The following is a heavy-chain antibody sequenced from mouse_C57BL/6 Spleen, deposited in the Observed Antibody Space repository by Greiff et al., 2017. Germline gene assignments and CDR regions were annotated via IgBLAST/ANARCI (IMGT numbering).Heavy chain of an antibody. J-gene: IGHJ2*01. CDR2: IYPGSGNT. CDR3: ARSEVYDGYPY. D-gene: IGHD2-3*01. Sequence: QVQLQQSGAELVRPGASVKLSCKASGYTFTDYYINWVKQRPGQGLEWIARIYPGSGNTYYNEKFKGKATLTAEKSSSTAYMQLSSLTSEDSAVYFCARSEVYDGYPYWGQGTTLTVSS. CDR1: GYTFTDYY. V-gene: IGHV1-76*01.